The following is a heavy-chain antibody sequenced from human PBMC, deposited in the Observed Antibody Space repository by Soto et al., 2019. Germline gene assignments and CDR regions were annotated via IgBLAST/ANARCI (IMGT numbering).Heavy chain of an antibody. CDR1: GFTFSRYA. J-gene: IGHJ4*02. V-gene: IGHV3-23*01. Sequence: WGSLRLSCAASGFTFSRYAMSWVRQAPGKGLEWVSAISGSGGSTYYADSVKGRFTISRDNSKNTLYLQMNSLRAEDTAVYYCAKGNMAAANYFDYWGQGTLVTVSS. CDR2: ISGSGGST. D-gene: IGHD6-13*01. CDR3: AKGNMAAANYFDY.